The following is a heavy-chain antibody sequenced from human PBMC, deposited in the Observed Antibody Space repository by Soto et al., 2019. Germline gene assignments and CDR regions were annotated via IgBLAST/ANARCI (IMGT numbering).Heavy chain of an antibody. D-gene: IGHD1-26*01. CDR1: GGTFSIYA. V-gene: IGHV1-69*13. J-gene: IGHJ6*02. CDR3: ARAAVGATYDYYYGMDV. Sequence: GASVKVSCKASGGTFSIYAISWVRQAPGQGFEWMGGIIPIFGTANYAQKFQGRVTITADESTSTAYMELSSLRSEDTAVYYCARAAVGATYDYYYGMDVWGQGTTVTVSS. CDR2: IIPIFGTA.